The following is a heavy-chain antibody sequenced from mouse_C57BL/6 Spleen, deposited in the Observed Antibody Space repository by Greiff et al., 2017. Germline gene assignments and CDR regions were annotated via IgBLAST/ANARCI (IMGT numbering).Heavy chain of an antibody. Sequence: EVMLVESGGGLVKPGGSLKLSCAASGFTFSDYGMHWVRQAPEKGLEWVAYISSGSGTIYYADTVKGRFTISRDNAENTLFLQMTSLRSEDTALYYCASYDYVSSHFGYWGKGTTLTVAS. CDR2: ISSGSGTI. J-gene: IGHJ2*01. CDR1: GFTFSDYG. D-gene: IGHD1-1*01. CDR3: ASYDYVSSHFGY. V-gene: IGHV5-17*01.